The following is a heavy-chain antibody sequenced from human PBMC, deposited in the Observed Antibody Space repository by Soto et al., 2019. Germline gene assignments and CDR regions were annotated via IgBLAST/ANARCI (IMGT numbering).Heavy chain of an antibody. Sequence: PSETLSLTCTVSGGSINNNFWGWFRQPPGKGLEWIGYVYYDGHTDYNPSLESRVTIAVDTSKNQFSLRLTSVTAADTAVYYCARDLFGGYCRDYWGQGALVTVS. CDR3: ARDLFGGYCRDY. J-gene: IGHJ4*02. CDR2: VYYDGHT. V-gene: IGHV4-59*01. CDR1: GGSINNNF. D-gene: IGHD5-12*01.